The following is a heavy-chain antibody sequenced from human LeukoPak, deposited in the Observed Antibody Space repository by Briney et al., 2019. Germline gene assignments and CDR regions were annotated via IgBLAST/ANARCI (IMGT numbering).Heavy chain of an antibody. J-gene: IGHJ4*02. CDR2: ISGSGGST. V-gene: IGHV3-23*01. D-gene: IGHD5-24*01. Sequence: PGGSLRLSCGASGFTFSSYAMGWVRQAPGKGLEWVSAISGSGGSTYYADSVKGRFTISRDNSKNTLYLQMNSLRAEDTAVYYCAKWLHRAVDYWGQGTLVTVSS. CDR1: GFTFSSYA. CDR3: AKWLHRAVDY.